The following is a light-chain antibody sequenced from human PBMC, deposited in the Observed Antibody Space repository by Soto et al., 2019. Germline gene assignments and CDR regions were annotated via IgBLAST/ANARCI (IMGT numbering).Light chain of an antibody. CDR2: EVS. V-gene: IGLV2-8*01. Sequence: QSVLTQPPSASGSPGQSVTISCTGTSSDVGGYKYVSWYQQHPGKAPKLIISEVSKWPSGVPDRISGSKSGNTASLTVSGLQAEDEAYYYCSSYSGTNNLVFGGGTKLTVL. CDR3: SSYSGTNNLV. CDR1: SSDVGGYKY. J-gene: IGLJ2*01.